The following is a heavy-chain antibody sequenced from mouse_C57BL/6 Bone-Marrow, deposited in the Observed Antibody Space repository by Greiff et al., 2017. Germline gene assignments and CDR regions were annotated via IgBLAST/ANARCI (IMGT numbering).Heavy chain of an antibody. CDR3: ARRYYGSSWFAY. J-gene: IGHJ3*01. V-gene: IGHV5-9*01. CDR1: GFTFSSYT. CDR2: ISGGGGNT. D-gene: IGHD1-1*01. Sequence: EVEVVESGGGLVKPGGSLKLSCAASGFTFSSYTMSWVRQTPEKRLEWVATISGGGGNTYYPDSVKGRFTISSDNAKNTLYLQMSSLRSEDTALYYCARRYYGSSWFAYWGQGTLVTVSA.